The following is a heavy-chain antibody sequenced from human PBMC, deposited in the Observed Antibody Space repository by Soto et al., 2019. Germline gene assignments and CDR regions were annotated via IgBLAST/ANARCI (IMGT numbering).Heavy chain of an antibody. CDR2: IYRGGST. D-gene: IGHD6-6*01. CDR1: GFTFSSNY. J-gene: IGHJ4*02. V-gene: IGHV3-53*01. CDR3: ARGWRGQLVSYFDY. Sequence: GGSLRLSCAASGFTFSSNYMSWVRQAPGKGLEWVSVIYRGGSTYYADSVEGRFTISRDNSKNTLYLQMNSLRAEETAVYYWARGWRGQLVSYFDYWGQGTLVTVSS.